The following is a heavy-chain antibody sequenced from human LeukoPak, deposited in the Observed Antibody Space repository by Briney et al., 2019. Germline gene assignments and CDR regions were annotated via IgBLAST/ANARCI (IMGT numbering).Heavy chain of an antibody. Sequence: SGRSLRLSCAASGFTFSSYGMHWVRQAPGKGLEGISYIGISSGNTKYADSVKGRFTISGDKAKNSVYLQMNSLRVEDTAVYYCARDTKYAFDNWGQGTLVTVSS. CDR3: ARDTKYAFDN. D-gene: IGHD2-2*01. V-gene: IGHV3-48*01. J-gene: IGHJ4*02. CDR2: IGISSGNT. CDR1: GFTFSSYG.